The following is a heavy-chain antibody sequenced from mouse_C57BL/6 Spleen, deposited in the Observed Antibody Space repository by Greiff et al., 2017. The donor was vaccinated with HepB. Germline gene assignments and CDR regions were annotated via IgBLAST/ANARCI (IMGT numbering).Heavy chain of an antibody. D-gene: IGHD2-3*01. Sequence: QVQLQQPGAELVKPGASVKVSCKASGSTFPSSWMHGVKQRPGQGLEWIGRIHPSDSDTNYNQKFKGKATLTVDKSSSTAYMQLSSLTSEDSAVYYCAIYDGYYVYFDYWGQGTTLTVSS. V-gene: IGHV1-74*01. CDR2: IHPSDSDT. CDR3: AIYDGYYVYFDY. CDR1: GSTFPSSW. J-gene: IGHJ2*01.